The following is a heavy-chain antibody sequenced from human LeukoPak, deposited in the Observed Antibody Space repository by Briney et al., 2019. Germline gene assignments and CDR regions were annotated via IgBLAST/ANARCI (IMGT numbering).Heavy chain of an antibody. J-gene: IGHJ4*02. CDR2: IYYSGST. V-gene: IGHV4-59*01. D-gene: IGHD5-24*01. CDR1: GGSITSYH. CDR3: ARGSRDGYNHFDY. Sequence: PETLSLTCTISGGSITSYHWSWIRQPPGKGLEWIGYIYYSGSTNYNPSLKSRVTISVDTSKNQFSLNLRSVTAADTAVFYCARGSRDGYNHFDYWGQGTLVTVSS.